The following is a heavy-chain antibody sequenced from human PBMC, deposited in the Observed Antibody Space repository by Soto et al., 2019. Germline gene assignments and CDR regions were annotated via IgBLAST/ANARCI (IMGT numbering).Heavy chain of an antibody. D-gene: IGHD1-1*01. CDR3: ARGGLEPFDY. V-gene: IGHV3-21*06. CDR1: GFTFSSSR. J-gene: IGHJ4*02. CDR2: ISSSSDYM. Sequence: LRLSCVASGFTFSSSRMNWVRQAPGKGLEWVSLISSSSDYMYYADSVKGRFTISRDDAKSELYLQMNSLRAEDTAVYYCARGGLEPFDYWGQGALVTVSS.